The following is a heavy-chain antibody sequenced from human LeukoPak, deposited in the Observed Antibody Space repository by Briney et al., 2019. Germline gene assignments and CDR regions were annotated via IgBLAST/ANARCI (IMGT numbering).Heavy chain of an antibody. CDR1: GYTFTGYY. J-gene: IGHJ5*02. CDR2: INPNSGGT. Sequence: ASVKVSCKASGYTFTGYYMHWVRQAPGQGLEWMGWINPNSGGTNYAQKFQGRVTMTRDTSISTAYMELSRLRSDDTAVYYRARDYYYGLNWFDPWGQGTLVTVSS. V-gene: IGHV1-2*02. CDR3: ARDYYYGLNWFDP. D-gene: IGHD3-10*01.